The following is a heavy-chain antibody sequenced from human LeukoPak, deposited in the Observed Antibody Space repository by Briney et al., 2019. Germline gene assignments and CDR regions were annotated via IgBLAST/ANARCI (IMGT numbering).Heavy chain of an antibody. Sequence: GGSLRLSCTGSGFTVSTNSMSWVRQAPGKGLVWVSRINSDGSSTSYADSVKGRFTISRDNAKNTLYLKMNSLRAEDTAVYYCARDLGDGYNYADYWGQGTLVTVSS. CDR1: GFTVSTNS. CDR3: ARDLGDGYNYADY. D-gene: IGHD5-24*01. V-gene: IGHV3-74*01. J-gene: IGHJ4*02. CDR2: INSDGSST.